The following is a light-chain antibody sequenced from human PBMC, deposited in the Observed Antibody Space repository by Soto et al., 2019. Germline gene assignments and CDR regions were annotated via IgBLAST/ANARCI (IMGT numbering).Light chain of an antibody. J-gene: IGLJ1*01. Sequence: QSALTQPPSASGSPGQSVTISCTGTSSDVGGYNYVSWYQQHPGRAPKLIIYGVNNRPSGVSNRFSASKSADTASLTISGLQAEDEANYYCCSYTTSTTYVFGTGTKVTVL. CDR2: GVN. V-gene: IGLV2-14*03. CDR1: SSDVGGYNY. CDR3: CSYTTSTTYV.